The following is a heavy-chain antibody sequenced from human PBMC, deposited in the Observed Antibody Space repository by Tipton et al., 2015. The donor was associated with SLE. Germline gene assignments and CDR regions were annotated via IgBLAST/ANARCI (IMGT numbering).Heavy chain of an antibody. CDR3: ARHGGKSSGWYSSFDY. V-gene: IGHV4-39*01. Sequence: TLSLTCTVPGGSISSNTYYWDWIRQPPGKGLEWIGSINYSGSTYYNPSLRIRVTISVYPSKNQISLKLSSVTAADTAVYYCARHGGKSSGWYSSFDYWGQGTLVTVSS. J-gene: IGHJ4*02. D-gene: IGHD6-19*01. CDR2: INYSGST. CDR1: GGSISSNTYY.